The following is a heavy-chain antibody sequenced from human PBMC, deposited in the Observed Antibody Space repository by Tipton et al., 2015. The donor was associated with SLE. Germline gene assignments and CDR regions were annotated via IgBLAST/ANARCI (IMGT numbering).Heavy chain of an antibody. J-gene: IGHJ3*02. D-gene: IGHD3-10*01. V-gene: IGHV3-23*01. Sequence: GSLRLSCAASGFTFSSYAMSWVRQAPGKGLEWVSAISGSGGSTYYADSVKGRFTISRDNSKNTLYLQMNSLRAEDTAVYYCAKDYFYGSGTYYDAFDIWGQGTMVTVSS. CDR1: GFTFSSYA. CDR3: AKDYFYGSGTYYDAFDI. CDR2: ISGSGGST.